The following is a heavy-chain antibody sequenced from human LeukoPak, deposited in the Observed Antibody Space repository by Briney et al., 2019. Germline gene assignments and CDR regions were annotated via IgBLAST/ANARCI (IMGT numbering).Heavy chain of an antibody. J-gene: IGHJ3*02. Sequence: SVKVSCKASGGTFSSYAISWVRQAPGQGLEWMGGIIPIFGTANHAQKFQGRVTITADESTSTAYMELSSLRSEDTAVYYCARAFPYCSSTSCYFGAFDIWGQGTMVTVSS. D-gene: IGHD2-2*01. CDR1: GGTFSSYA. CDR3: ARAFPYCSSTSCYFGAFDI. V-gene: IGHV1-69*13. CDR2: IIPIFGTA.